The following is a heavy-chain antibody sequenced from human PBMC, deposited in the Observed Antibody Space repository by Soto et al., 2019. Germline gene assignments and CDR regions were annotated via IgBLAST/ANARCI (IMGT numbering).Heavy chain of an antibody. CDR3: AGLDTYMVRTPGY. V-gene: IGHV3-30*04. CDR2: ISYDGSNK. D-gene: IGHD5-18*01. J-gene: IGHJ4*02. CDR1: GFTFSSYA. Sequence: PGGSLRLSCAASGFTFSSYAMHWVRQAPGKGLEWVANISYDGSNKNYADSVKGRFTISRDNAKNSLYLQMNGLRGEDTAVYYCAGLDTYMVRTPGYWGQGTLVTVS.